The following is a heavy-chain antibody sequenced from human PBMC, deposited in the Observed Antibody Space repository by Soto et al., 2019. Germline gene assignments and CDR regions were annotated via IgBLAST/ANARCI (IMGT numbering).Heavy chain of an antibody. D-gene: IGHD3-16*01. J-gene: IGHJ3*02. Sequence: SGPTLVNPTQTLTLTCTFSGFSLSSSAVGVGVGWIRQPPGKALEWLALIYWDDDKRYSPSLKSRLTITKDTSQNQVVLKMTNMDPVDTATYFCAHREGDDYVWGSYKDAFDIWGQGTMVTVS. CDR3: AHREGDDYVWGSYKDAFDI. V-gene: IGHV2-5*02. CDR2: IYWDDDK. CDR1: GFSLSSSAVGVG.